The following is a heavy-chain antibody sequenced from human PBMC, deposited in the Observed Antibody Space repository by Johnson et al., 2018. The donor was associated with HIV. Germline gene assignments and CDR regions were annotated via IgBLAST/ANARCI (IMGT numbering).Heavy chain of an antibody. Sequence: VQLVESGGGLVQPGGSLRLSFAASGFTVSSNYMSWVRQAPGKGLEWVSVIYSGGSTYYADSVKGRFTISRDNSKNTLYLQMNSLRAEDTAVYYCARDRVPDAFDIWGQGTMVTVSS. CDR1: GFTVSSNY. CDR3: ARDRVPDAFDI. J-gene: IGHJ3*02. D-gene: IGHD3-3*01. CDR2: IYSGGST. V-gene: IGHV3-66*01.